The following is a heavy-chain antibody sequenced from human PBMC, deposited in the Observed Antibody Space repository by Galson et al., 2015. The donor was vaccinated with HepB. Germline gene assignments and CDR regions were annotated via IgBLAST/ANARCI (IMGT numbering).Heavy chain of an antibody. CDR1: GGTFSSYA. Sequence: SVKVSCKASGGTFSSYAISWVRQAPGQGLEWMGGIIPILGIANYAQKFQGRVTISADKSISTAYLQWSSLKASDTAMYYCARQGDGSGSYYSPINLWGQGTLVTVSS. V-gene: IGHV1-69*10. D-gene: IGHD3-10*01. CDR2: IIPILGIA. CDR3: ARQGDGSGSYYSPINL. J-gene: IGHJ5*02.